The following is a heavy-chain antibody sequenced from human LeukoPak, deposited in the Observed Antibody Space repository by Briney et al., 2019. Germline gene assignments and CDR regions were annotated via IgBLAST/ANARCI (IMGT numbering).Heavy chain of an antibody. J-gene: IGHJ4*02. D-gene: IGHD3-16*01. Sequence: GGSLRLSCAASGFTFSSYGMHWVRQAPGKGLEWVAFIRYDGSNKYYADSVKGRFTISRDNSKNTLYLQMNSLRAEDTAVYYCARDPSVYDYVWGSSIDYWGQGTLVTVSS. V-gene: IGHV3-30*02. CDR3: ARDPSVYDYVWGSSIDY. CDR2: IRYDGSNK. CDR1: GFTFSSYG.